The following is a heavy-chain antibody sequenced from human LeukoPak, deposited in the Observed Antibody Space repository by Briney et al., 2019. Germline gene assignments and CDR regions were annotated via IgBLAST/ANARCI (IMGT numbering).Heavy chain of an antibody. CDR3: ARDAGNYFDY. Sequence: GGSLRLSCAASGFTFSNYWMHWVRQAPGKGLVWASRINGDGSSTTYADSVKGRFTISRDNAKNTLYLQMNSLRVEDTAVYYCARDAGNYFDYWGQGTLVTVSS. CDR2: INGDGSST. V-gene: IGHV3-74*01. J-gene: IGHJ4*02. CDR1: GFTFSNYW. D-gene: IGHD1-26*01.